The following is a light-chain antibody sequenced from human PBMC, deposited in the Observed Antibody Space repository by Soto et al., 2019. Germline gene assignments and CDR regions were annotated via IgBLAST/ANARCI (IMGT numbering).Light chain of an antibody. CDR3: NSYRSTDTVV. V-gene: IGLV2-14*01. J-gene: IGLJ2*01. Sequence: QSVLTQPASVSGSPGQSITISCTGTSNDVGGYNHVSWYQQHPGKAPKLIIYEVSYRPSGVSNRFSGSKSGNTASLTISGLQAEDEADYYCNSYRSTDTVVFGGGTKVTVL. CDR1: SNDVGGYNH. CDR2: EVS.